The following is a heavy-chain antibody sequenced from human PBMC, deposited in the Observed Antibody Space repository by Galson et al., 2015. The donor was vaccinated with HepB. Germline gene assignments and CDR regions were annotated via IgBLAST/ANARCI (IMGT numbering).Heavy chain of an antibody. Sequence: SETLSLTCAVYGGSFSGYYWSWIRQPPGKGLEWIGYIYYSGSTNYNPSLKSRVTISVDTSKNQFSLKLSSVTAADTAVYYCARVLPLRQTAHTNWFDPWGQGTLVTVSS. D-gene: IGHD1-14*01. J-gene: IGHJ5*02. V-gene: IGHV4-59*01. CDR2: IYYSGST. CDR1: GGSFSGYY. CDR3: ARVLPLRQTAHTNWFDP.